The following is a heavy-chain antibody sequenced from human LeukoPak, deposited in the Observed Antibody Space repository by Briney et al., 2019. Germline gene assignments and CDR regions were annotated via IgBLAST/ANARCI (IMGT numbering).Heavy chain of an antibody. Sequence: GGSLRLSCAASGFTLSTYWMSWVRQAPGKGLEWVANIKTDGSQIYYVDSVKGRFTISRDNAKNSLYLQMNSLRAEDTAVYYCARDLNWETYWGQGTLVSVSS. CDR3: ARDLNWETY. D-gene: IGHD7-27*01. V-gene: IGHV3-7*01. J-gene: IGHJ4*02. CDR1: GFTLSTYW. CDR2: IKTDGSQI.